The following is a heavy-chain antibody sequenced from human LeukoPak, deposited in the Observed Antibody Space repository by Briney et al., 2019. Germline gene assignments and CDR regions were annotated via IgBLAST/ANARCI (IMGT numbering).Heavy chain of an antibody. CDR1: GGPISSYY. Sequence: SETLSLTCTVSGGPISSYYWSWIRLPPGNGLEWIGYIYYSGSTKYNPSLKSRVTISIDTSKNQFSLKLSSVTAADTAVYYCARFSGSYSFVDYWGQGTLVTVSS. CDR3: ARFSGSYSFVDY. J-gene: IGHJ4*02. V-gene: IGHV4-59*01. D-gene: IGHD3-10*01. CDR2: IYYSGST.